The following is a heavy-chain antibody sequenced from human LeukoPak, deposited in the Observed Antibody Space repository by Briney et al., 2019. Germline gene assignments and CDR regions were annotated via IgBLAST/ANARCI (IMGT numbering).Heavy chain of an antibody. Sequence: PSQTLSLTCTVSGASISSDLYYWTWIRQPAGKGLEWIGRIYTSGSTNYNPSLKSRVTISVDTSKNQFSLKLSSVTVAATAVYYCARVLPGWRFGELLPYYFDYWGQGTLVTVSS. CDR2: IYTSGST. D-gene: IGHD3-10*01. V-gene: IGHV4-61*02. J-gene: IGHJ4*02. CDR3: ARVLPGWRFGELLPYYFDY. CDR1: GASISSDLYY.